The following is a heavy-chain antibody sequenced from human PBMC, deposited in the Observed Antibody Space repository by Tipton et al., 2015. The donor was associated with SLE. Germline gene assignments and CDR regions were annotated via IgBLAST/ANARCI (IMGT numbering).Heavy chain of an antibody. J-gene: IGHJ4*02. CDR3: AKDQSTGVFDY. V-gene: IGHV3-7*03. D-gene: IGHD7-27*01. Sequence: GSLRLSCAASGFTFSSFWMSWVRQAPGKGLEWVANINKDGSEKYYVDSVKGRFTISRDNAKNSLYLQMNSLRAEDTAVYYCAKDQSTGVFDYWGQGTLVTVSS. CDR2: INKDGSEK. CDR1: GFTFSSFW.